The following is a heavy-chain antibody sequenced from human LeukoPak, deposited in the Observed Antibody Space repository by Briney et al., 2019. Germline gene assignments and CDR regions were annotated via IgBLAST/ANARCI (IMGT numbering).Heavy chain of an antibody. V-gene: IGHV6-1*01. CDR2: TYYRSKWYN. D-gene: IGHD2-8*01. CDR3: ARSYEAPWVDP. CDR1: GDSVSSNIVA. Sequence: QTLSLTCAISGDSVSSNIVAWNWIRQSPSRGLEWLGRTYYRSKWYNDYAVSVKSRITINPDTSRNQFSLQLNSVTPEDTAVYYCARSYEAPWVDPWGQGTLVTVSS. J-gene: IGHJ5*02.